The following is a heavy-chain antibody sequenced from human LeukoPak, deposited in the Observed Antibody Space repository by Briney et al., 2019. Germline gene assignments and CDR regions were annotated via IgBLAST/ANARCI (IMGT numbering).Heavy chain of an antibody. J-gene: IGHJ4*02. V-gene: IGHV3-7*01. CDR1: GFTFSSSW. CDR2: INPDGSTR. D-gene: IGHD1-7*01. Sequence: GGSLRLSCVTSGFTFSSSWMSWVRQAPGKGLGWVASINPDGSTRHHVDSLKGRFTISRDNAKKSLFLQMGALRAEDTAVYFCAKLLGTATRYDYWGLGTLVIVSS. CDR3: AKLLGTATRYDY.